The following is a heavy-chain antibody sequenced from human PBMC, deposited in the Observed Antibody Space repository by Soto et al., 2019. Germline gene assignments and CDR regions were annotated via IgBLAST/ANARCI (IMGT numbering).Heavy chain of an antibody. CDR1: GFTFSSYA. CDR2: ISGSGGST. CDR3: AKENGYYYGSGSYYYYGMDV. Sequence: GGSLRLSCAASGFTFSSYAMSWVRQAPGKGLEWVSAISGSGGSTYYADSGKGRFTISRDNSKNTLYLQMNSLRAEDTAVYYCAKENGYYYGSGSYYYYGMDVWGQGTTVTVSS. D-gene: IGHD3-10*01. J-gene: IGHJ6*02. V-gene: IGHV3-23*01.